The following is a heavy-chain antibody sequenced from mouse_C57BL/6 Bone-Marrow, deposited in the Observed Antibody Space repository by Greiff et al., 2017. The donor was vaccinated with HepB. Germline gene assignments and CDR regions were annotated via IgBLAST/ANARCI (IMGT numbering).Heavy chain of an antibody. CDR2: IDPETGGT. CDR3: TRECGYYGSSHAY. J-gene: IGHJ3*01. V-gene: IGHV1-15*01. CDR1: GYTFTDYE. Sequence: QVQLQQSGAELVRPGASVTLSCKASGYTFTDYEMHWVKQTPVHGLEWIGAIDPETGGTAYNQKFKGKAILTADKSSSTAYMELRSLTSEDSAVYYCTRECGYYGSSHAYWGQGTLVTVSA. D-gene: IGHD1-1*01.